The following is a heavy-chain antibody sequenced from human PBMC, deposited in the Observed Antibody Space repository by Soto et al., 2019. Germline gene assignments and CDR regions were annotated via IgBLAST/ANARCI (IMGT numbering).Heavy chain of an antibody. Sequence: GGSLRLSCAASGFTFSSYGMHWVRQAPGKGLEWVAVIWYDGSNKYYADSVKGRFTISRDNSKNTLYLQMNSLRAEDTAVYYCARVGGFYYDSSGYRQGLDYWGQGTLVTSPQ. CDR2: IWYDGSNK. V-gene: IGHV3-33*01. CDR3: ARVGGFYYDSSGYRQGLDY. J-gene: IGHJ4*02. D-gene: IGHD3-22*01. CDR1: GFTFSSYG.